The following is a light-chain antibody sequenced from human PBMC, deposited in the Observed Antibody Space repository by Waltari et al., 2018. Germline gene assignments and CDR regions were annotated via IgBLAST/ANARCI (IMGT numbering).Light chain of an antibody. CDR1: QGISSY. CDR3: QQYYSYPL. Sequence: AIRITQSPSSLSASTGDRVTITCRASQGISSYLAWYQQKPGKAPKLLIYAASTLQSGVPSRFSGSGSGTDFTLTISCLQSEDFATYYCQQYYSYPLFDQGTKLEIK. CDR2: AAS. J-gene: IGKJ2*01. V-gene: IGKV1-8*01.